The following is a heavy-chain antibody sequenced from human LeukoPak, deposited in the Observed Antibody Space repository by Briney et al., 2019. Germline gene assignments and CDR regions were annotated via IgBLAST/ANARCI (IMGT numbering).Heavy chain of an antibody. V-gene: IGHV1-69*13. CDR2: IIPIFGTA. CDR3: GIAAASEDFDY. CDR1: GGTFSSYA. J-gene: IGHJ4*02. Sequence: ASVKVSCKASGGTFSSYAISWVRQAPGQGLEWMGGIIPIFGTANYAQKFQGRVTITADESTSTAYMELSSPRSEDTAVYYCGIAAASEDFDYWGQGTLVTVSS. D-gene: IGHD6-13*01.